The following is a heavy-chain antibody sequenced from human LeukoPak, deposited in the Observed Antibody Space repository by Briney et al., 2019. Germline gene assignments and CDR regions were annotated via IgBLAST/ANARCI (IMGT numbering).Heavy chain of an antibody. CDR1: GFSFSDYY. CDR2: ISSGGTFI. Sequence: GGSLRLSCAASGFSFSDYYMSWIRQAPGKGLEWISYISSGGTFIDYADSVKGRFTVSRDNAKNSVYLQMNSLRAEDTAVYYCAREMATICTYFDYWGQGTLVTVSS. V-gene: IGHV3-11*01. J-gene: IGHJ4*02. D-gene: IGHD5-24*01. CDR3: AREMATICTYFDY.